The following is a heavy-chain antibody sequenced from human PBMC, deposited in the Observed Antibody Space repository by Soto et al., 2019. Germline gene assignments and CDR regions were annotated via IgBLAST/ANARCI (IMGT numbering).Heavy chain of an antibody. CDR1: GFSLNTNAVG. Sequence: QITLKESGPTLVKPTQTRTLTCTFSGFSLNTNAVGVAWIRQPPGKALQWLALLYWDDDKRYSPSLKSRLTTXXDXSXXQVVLTMTNMDPEDTATYYCAHGRVRGSSGENFDSWGQGTLVAVSS. J-gene: IGHJ4*02. D-gene: IGHD6-19*01. CDR3: AHGRVRGSSGENFDS. V-gene: IGHV2-5*02. CDR2: LYWDDDK.